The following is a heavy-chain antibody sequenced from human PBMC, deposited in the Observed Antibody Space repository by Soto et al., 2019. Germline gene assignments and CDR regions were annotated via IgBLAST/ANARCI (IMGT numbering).Heavy chain of an antibody. V-gene: IGHV3-74*01. D-gene: IGHD3-10*01. J-gene: IGHJ4*02. CDR1: GFSFSNYW. CDR3: ASGGSSGSVDF. CDR2: IKNDGITT. Sequence: EVQLVESGGGLVQPGGSLRLSCAASGFSFSNYWMYWVRQGPGKGLVWVSHIKNDGITTRYADSVKGRFTISRDNAKNSLYLQMNSLRAEDTAVYYCASGGSSGSVDFWGQGALVTVSS.